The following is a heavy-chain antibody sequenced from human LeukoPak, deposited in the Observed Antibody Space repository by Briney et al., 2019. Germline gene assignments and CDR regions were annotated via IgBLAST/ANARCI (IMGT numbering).Heavy chain of an antibody. CDR3: ARDWAVMEWVHGRGLFDP. CDR1: GGSISSSNYY. J-gene: IGHJ5*02. Sequence: PSETLSLTCTVSGGSISSSNYYWGWIRQPPGKGLEWIGSIYYSGSTYYNPSLKSRVTTSVDTSKNQFSLKLSSVTAADTAVYYCARDWAVMEWVHGRGLFDPWGQGTLVTASS. D-gene: IGHD3-3*01. CDR2: IYYSGST. V-gene: IGHV4-39*07.